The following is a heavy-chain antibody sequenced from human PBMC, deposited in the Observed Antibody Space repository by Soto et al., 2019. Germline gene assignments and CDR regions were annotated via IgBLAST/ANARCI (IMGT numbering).Heavy chain of an antibody. D-gene: IGHD6-19*01. CDR1: GFNFSSYA. V-gene: IGHV3-23*01. CDR3: AKEGNWLDVFLDL. J-gene: IGHJ4*02. Sequence: PGGSLRLSCAASGFNFSSYAMHWVRQAPGKGLEWVAISSTSGRSTYHADSVRGRFTISRDNSKNTLYLHMTNLRAEDTAVYYCAKEGNWLDVFLDLWGQGTPVTPSS. CDR2: SSTSGRST.